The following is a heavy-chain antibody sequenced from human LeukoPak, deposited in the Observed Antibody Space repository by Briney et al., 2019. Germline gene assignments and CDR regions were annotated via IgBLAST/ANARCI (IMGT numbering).Heavy chain of an antibody. CDR2: IYHSGST. J-gene: IGHJ3*02. Sequence: SETLSLTCTVSGYSISSGYHWGWIRQPPGKGLEWIGSIYHSGSTYYNPSLKSRVTISVDTSKNQFSLKLSSVTAADTAVYYCARDPHGGGLLWFGEFRDDAFDIWGQGTMVTVSS. CDR1: GYSISSGYH. D-gene: IGHD3-10*01. CDR3: ARDPHGGGLLWFGEFRDDAFDI. V-gene: IGHV4-38-2*02.